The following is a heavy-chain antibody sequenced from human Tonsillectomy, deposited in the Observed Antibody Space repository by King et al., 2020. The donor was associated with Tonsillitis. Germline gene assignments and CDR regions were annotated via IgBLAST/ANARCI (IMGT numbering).Heavy chain of an antibody. CDR1: GDTFTDFR. J-gene: IGHJ5*01. Sequence: VQLVESGAEVKKPGASVKVSCKTSGDTFTDFRVHWVRQAPGQGLEWMGLIYPGTGGTEYEQNFHGRVTMTRAPSISTVYMDLSGLTSDDTAVYFCMRENWYYDSWGQGTLVTVSS. V-gene: IGHV1-2*02. D-gene: IGHD2-8*01. CDR3: MRENWYYDS. CDR2: IYPGTGGT.